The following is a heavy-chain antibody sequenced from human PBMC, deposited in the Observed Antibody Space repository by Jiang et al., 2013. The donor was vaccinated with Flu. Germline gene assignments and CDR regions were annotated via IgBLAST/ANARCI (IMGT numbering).Heavy chain of an antibody. J-gene: IGHJ4*02. CDR1: GGSVIGYY. D-gene: IGHD3-10*01. CDR2: IYYSGST. CDR3: ARVAIGSGSHPLN. V-gene: IGHV4-59*02. Sequence: GLVKPSETLSLICTVSGGSVIGYYWSWIRQPPGKGLEWIGYIYYSGSTKYNPSLKSRVTISADTSKNQFSLHLDSVTAADTAVYYCARVAIGSGSHPLNWGQGTLVTVSS.